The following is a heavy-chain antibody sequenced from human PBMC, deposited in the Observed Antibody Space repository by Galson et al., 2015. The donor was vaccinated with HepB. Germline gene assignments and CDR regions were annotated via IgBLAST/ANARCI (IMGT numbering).Heavy chain of an antibody. CDR1: GFTFSSYE. V-gene: IGHV3-48*03. D-gene: IGHD6-19*01. J-gene: IGHJ3*02. CDR3: ARDGVAVASLPDAFDI. CDR2: ISSSGSTI. Sequence: SLRLSCAASGFTFSSYEMNWVRQAPGKGLEWVSYISSSGSTIYYADSVKGRFTISRDNAKNSLYLQMNSLRTEDTAVYYCARDGVAVASLPDAFDIWGQGTMVTVSS.